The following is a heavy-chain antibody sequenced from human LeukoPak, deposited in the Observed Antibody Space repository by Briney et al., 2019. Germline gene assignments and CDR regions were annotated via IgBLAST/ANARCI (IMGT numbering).Heavy chain of an antibody. J-gene: IGHJ4*02. CDR2: ISGSGGST. CDR3: AKDRAYYYDSSGYYGY. CDR1: GFTFSSYS. V-gene: IGHV3-23*01. Sequence: GGSLRLSCAASGFTFSSYSMNWVRQAPGKGLEWVSAISGSGGSTYYADSVKGRFTISRDNSKNTLYLQMNSLRAEDTAVYYCAKDRAYYYDSSGYYGYWGQGTLATVSS. D-gene: IGHD3-22*01.